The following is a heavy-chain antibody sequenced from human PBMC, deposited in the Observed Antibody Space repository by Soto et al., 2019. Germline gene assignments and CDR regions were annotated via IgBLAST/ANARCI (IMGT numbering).Heavy chain of an antibody. CDR2: TYYRSKWYN. Sequence: SQTLSLTCAISGDSVSSNIAAWNWIRQSPSRGLEWLGRTYYRSKWYNDYAVSVKSRITINPDTSKNQFSLQLNSVTPEDTAVYYCARDRCSSTSCHNWLDPWGQGTLVTVSS. D-gene: IGHD2-2*01. V-gene: IGHV6-1*01. J-gene: IGHJ5*02. CDR1: GDSVSSNIAA. CDR3: ARDRCSSTSCHNWLDP.